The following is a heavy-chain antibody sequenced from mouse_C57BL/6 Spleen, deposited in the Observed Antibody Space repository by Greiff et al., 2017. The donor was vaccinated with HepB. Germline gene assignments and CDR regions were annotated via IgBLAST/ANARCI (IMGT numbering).Heavy chain of an antibody. V-gene: IGHV1-59*01. CDR3: ARRSLWYAMDY. J-gene: IGHJ4*01. Sequence: QVQLQQPGAELVRPGTSVKLSCKASVYTFTSYWMHWVKQRPGQGLEWIGVIDPSDSYTNYNQKFKGKATLTVDTSSSTAYMQLSSLTSEDSAVYYCARRSLWYAMDYWGQGTSVTVSS. CDR1: VYTFTSYW. CDR2: IDPSDSYT. D-gene: IGHD6-2*01.